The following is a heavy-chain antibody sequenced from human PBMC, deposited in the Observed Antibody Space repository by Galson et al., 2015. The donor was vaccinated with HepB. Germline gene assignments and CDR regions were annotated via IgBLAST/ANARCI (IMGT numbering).Heavy chain of an antibody. Sequence: SVKVSCKASGYTFTSHLMHWVRQAPGQGLEWMGIINTNVGTTKYAQEFQGRVTMFRDTSTSTVFMELSSLKSEDTAVYYCMREPYSGTYYFDYRGQGTLVTVSS. CDR2: INTNVGTT. J-gene: IGHJ4*02. CDR3: MREPYSGTYYFDY. CDR1: GYTFTSHL. D-gene: IGHD1-26*01. V-gene: IGHV1-46*01.